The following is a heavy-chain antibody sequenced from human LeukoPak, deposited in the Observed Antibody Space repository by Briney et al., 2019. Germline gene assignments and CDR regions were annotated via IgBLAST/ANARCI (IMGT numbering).Heavy chain of an antibody. CDR1: GFTFSSYG. D-gene: IGHD5-18*01. Sequence: GGSLRLSCAASGFTFSSYGMHWVRQAPGKGLEWVAVIWYDGSNKYYADSVKGRFTISRDNSKNTLYLQMNSLRAEDTAVYYCVRDPSGGYMLDYWGQGTLVTVSS. V-gene: IGHV3-33*01. CDR3: VRDPSGGYMLDY. CDR2: IWYDGSNK. J-gene: IGHJ4*02.